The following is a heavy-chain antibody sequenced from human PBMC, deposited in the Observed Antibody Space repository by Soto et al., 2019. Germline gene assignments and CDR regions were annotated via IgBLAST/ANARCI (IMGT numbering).Heavy chain of an antibody. CDR1: GFTFSSYS. V-gene: IGHV3-30-3*01. D-gene: IGHD6-6*01. Sequence: GGSLRLSCAAFGFTFSSYSMHWVRQAPGKGLEWVAVISYDGSNKYYADSEKGRFTISRDNSKNTLYLQMNSLTPEDTAVYYCARVYSSLDYGIDYWGQGTLVTVSS. J-gene: IGHJ4*02. CDR2: ISYDGSNK. CDR3: ARVYSSLDYGIDY.